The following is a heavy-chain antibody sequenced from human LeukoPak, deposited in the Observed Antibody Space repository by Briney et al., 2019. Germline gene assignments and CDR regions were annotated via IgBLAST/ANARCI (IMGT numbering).Heavy chain of an antibody. Sequence: GGSLRLSCATSGFTFITYAMNWVRQAPGKGLEWVSAISVSGGSADYADSVKGRFTISRDNSKNTLYLQMNSLSAEDTAVYYCARAYGFTDYWGQGTLVTVSS. CDR2: ISVSGGSA. CDR3: ARAYGFTDY. CDR1: GFTFITYA. D-gene: IGHD3-10*01. J-gene: IGHJ4*02. V-gene: IGHV3-23*01.